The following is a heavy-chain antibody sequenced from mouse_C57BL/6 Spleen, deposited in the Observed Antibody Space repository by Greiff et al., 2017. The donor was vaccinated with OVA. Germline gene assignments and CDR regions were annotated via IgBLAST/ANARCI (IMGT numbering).Heavy chain of an antibody. D-gene: IGHD3-2*02. CDR3: ARGDSSGYWFAY. Sequence: QVQLKQSGAELVMPGASVKLSCKASGYTFTSYWMHWVKQRPGQGLEWIGEIDPSDSYTNYNQKFKGKSTLTVDKSSSTAYMQLSSLTSEDSAVYYCARGDSSGYWFAYWGQGTLVTVSA. V-gene: IGHV1-69*01. J-gene: IGHJ3*01. CDR1: GYTFTSYW. CDR2: IDPSDSYT.